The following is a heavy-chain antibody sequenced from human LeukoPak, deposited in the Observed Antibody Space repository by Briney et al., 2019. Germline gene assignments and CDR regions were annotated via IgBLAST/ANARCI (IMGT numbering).Heavy chain of an antibody. CDR1: GYTFTSYY. CDR2: INPSGCST. CDR3: ARVLLWLAYFDY. V-gene: IGHV1-46*01. Sequence: GASVKVSCKASGYTFTSYYMHWVRQAPGQGLEGMGIINPSGCSTSYAQKFQGRVTMTRDMSTSTVYMELSSLRSEDTAVYYCARVLLWLAYFDYWGQGTLVTVSS. J-gene: IGHJ4*02. D-gene: IGHD6-19*01.